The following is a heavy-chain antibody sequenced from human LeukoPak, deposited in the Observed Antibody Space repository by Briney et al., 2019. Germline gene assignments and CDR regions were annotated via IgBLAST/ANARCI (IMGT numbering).Heavy chain of an antibody. CDR3: ARGDSGHFEY. Sequence: GGSLRLSCAASGFTVSSNYMSWVRQAPGKGLEWVSYMSSSGSYIHYADSVKGRFSISRDIAMKSLYLDIYSLRAEDTGVYYCARGDSGHFEYWGQGTLVTVSS. CDR1: GFTVSSNY. CDR2: MSSSGSYI. J-gene: IGHJ4*02. D-gene: IGHD6-19*01. V-gene: IGHV3-21*01.